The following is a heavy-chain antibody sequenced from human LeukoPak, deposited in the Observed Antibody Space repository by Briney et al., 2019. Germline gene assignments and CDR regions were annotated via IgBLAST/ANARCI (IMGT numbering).Heavy chain of an antibody. V-gene: IGHV1-69*05. CDR1: GGTFSSYA. D-gene: IGHD6-6*01. CDR3: ASGGMAARVGGFDY. CDR2: IIPIFGTA. J-gene: IGHJ4*02. Sequence: SVKVSCKASGGTFSSYAISWVRQAPGQGLEWMGGIIPIFGTANYAQKFQGRVTITTDESTSTAYMELSSLRSEDTAVYYCASGGMAARVGGFDYWGQGTLVTVSS.